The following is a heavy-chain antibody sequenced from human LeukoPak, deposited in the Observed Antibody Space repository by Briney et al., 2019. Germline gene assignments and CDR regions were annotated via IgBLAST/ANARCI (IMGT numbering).Heavy chain of an antibody. V-gene: IGHV4-30-2*01. J-gene: IGHJ6*02. CDR3: ASELQHRRYGMDV. CDR2: IYHSGST. CDR1: GGSISSGGYS. D-gene: IGHD2-21*01. Sequence: SQTLSLTCAVSGGSISSGGYSWSWIRQPPGKGLEWIGYIYHSGSTYYNPSLKSRVTISVDRSKNQFSLKLRSVTAADTAVYYCASELQHRRYGMDVWGQGTTVTVSS.